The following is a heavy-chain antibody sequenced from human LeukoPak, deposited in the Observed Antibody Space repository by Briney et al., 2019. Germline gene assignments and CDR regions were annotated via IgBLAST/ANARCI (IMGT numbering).Heavy chain of an antibody. D-gene: IGHD3-22*01. CDR2: INSDGKST. J-gene: IGHJ4*02. CDR3: AKSRAGSSGFYFDY. Sequence: GGSLRLSCAASGFTFSNYWMHCVRQGPGEGLVWVSRINSDGKSTSYADSVKGRFTISRDNAKNTLFLQMNSLRAEDTAVYFCAKSRAGSSGFYFDYWGQGTLVTVSS. CDR1: GFTFSNYW. V-gene: IGHV3-74*01.